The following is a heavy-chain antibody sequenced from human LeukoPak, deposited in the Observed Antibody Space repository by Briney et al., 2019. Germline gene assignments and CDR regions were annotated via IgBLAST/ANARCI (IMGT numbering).Heavy chain of an antibody. V-gene: IGHV4-59*01. J-gene: IGHJ5*02. CDR3: ARALSSAWPHMFDP. D-gene: IGHD6-19*01. CDR2: IYYSGST. Sequence: SETLSLTCTVSGGSISTYSWTWIRQPPGKGLEWIGNIYYSGSTNYNPSLKSRVTISIDTSKNQFSLKVSSVTAADTAVYYCARALSSAWPHMFDPWGQGTLVTVPS. CDR1: GGSISTYS.